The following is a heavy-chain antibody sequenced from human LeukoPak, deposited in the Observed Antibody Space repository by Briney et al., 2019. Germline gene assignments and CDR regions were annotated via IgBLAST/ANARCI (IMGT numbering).Heavy chain of an antibody. D-gene: IGHD6-19*01. Sequence: GGSLRLSCAASGFTFRSYAMHWVRQAPGKGLEGVAGISYDGSNKYYADSVKGRFTISRDNSKNTLYLQMNSLRAEDTAVYYCARRLTYFDYWGQGTLVTVSS. V-gene: IGHV3-30*01. CDR1: GFTFRSYA. J-gene: IGHJ4*02. CDR2: ISYDGSNK. CDR3: ARRLTYFDY.